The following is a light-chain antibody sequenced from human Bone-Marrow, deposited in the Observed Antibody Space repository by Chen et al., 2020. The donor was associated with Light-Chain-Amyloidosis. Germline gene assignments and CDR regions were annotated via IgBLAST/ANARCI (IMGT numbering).Light chain of an antibody. CDR2: VAS. J-gene: IGKJ1*01. CDR3: MQTLESPT. CDR1: QGLRHSNGINS. Sequence: DIVLTQSPLTLPVTPGEPASISCRSSQGLRHSNGINSLDWFLQRPGQSPQLLIYVASDRASGVPDRFSGSGSGTEFTLEISRVEAEDVGIYFCMQTLESPTFGQGTKVEI. V-gene: IGKV2-28*01.